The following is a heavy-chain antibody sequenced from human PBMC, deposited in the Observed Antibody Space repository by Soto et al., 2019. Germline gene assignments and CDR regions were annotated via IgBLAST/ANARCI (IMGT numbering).Heavy chain of an antibody. V-gene: IGHV3-9*01. J-gene: IGHJ4*02. Sequence: GGSLRLSCAASGFTFDDYAMHWVRQAPGKGLEWVSGISWNSGSIGYADSVKGRFTISRDNAKNSLYLQMNSLRAEDTALYYCAKVINRYCSSTSCYYLDYWGQGTLVTVSS. CDR3: AKVINRYCSSTSCYYLDY. CDR1: GFTFDDYA. D-gene: IGHD2-2*01. CDR2: ISWNSGSI.